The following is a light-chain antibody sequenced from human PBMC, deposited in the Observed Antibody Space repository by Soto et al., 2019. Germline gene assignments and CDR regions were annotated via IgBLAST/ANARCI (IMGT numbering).Light chain of an antibody. CDR3: AVWDDRLTGPV. CDR2: SNN. V-gene: IGLV1-44*01. J-gene: IGLJ3*02. CDR1: SSNLGSNS. Sequence: QSVLTQPPSASGTPGQRVSISCSGSSSNLGSNSVNWYQHLPGTAPKLLISSNNQRPSGVPDRFSGSKSGTSASLAISGLQSEDEADYYCAVWDDRLTGPVFGGGTKLTVL.